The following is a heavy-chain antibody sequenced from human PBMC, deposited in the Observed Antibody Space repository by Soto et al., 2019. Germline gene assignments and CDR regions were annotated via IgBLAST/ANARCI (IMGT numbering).Heavy chain of an antibody. D-gene: IGHD6-19*01. CDR2: IYHSGST. V-gene: IGHV4-30-2*01. CDR3: ARGDSSGLPHFDY. J-gene: IGHJ4*02. CDR1: GGSISSGGYS. Sequence: QLQLQESGSGLVKPSQTLSLTCAVSGGSISSGGYSWSWIRQPPGKCLEWIGYIYHSGSTYYNPSHKRRVTISVERSKNQFSLKLSSVTAADTAVYYCARGDSSGLPHFDYWGQGTLVTVSS.